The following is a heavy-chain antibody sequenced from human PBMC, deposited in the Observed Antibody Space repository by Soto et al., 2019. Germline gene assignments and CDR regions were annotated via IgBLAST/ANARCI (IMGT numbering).Heavy chain of an antibody. J-gene: IGHJ4*02. CDR1: GGSISSSPSY. CDR3: TRMRYDSRVTTKPFDY. D-gene: IGHD3-22*01. CDR2: ISYSGNT. V-gene: IGHV4-39*01. Sequence: PSETLSLTCTVSGGSISSSPSYWGWIRQPPGKGLEWIAIISYSGNTYYTPSLKSRVTISVDTSKNQFSLKLSSVTAADTAVYYCTRMRYDSRVTTKPFDYWGQGTLVTVSS.